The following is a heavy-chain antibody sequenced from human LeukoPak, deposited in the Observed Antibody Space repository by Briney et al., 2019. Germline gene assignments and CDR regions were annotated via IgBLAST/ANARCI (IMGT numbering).Heavy chain of an antibody. D-gene: IGHD6-13*01. J-gene: IGHJ4*02. CDR2: IWDDGSNQ. CDR3: ARGRGSSWYFDY. CDR1: GFTFSSHG. Sequence: PGRSLRLSCAASGFTFSSHGMHWVRQAPGKGLEWVAVIWDDGSNQKYADSVKGRFTISRDNSKNTLYLQKNSLRAEDTAVYYCARGRGSSWYFDYWGQGTLVTVSS. V-gene: IGHV3-33*01.